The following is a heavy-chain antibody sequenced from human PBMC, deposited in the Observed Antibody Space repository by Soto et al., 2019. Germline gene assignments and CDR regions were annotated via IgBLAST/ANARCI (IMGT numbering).Heavy chain of an antibody. V-gene: IGHV4-59*01. CDR1: GGSISSYY. J-gene: IGHJ4*02. CDR3: ARVLYEHPDE. D-gene: IGHD3-16*01. Sequence: SETLSLTCTVSGGSISSYYWSWIRQPPGKGLEWIGYIYYSGSTNYNPSLKSRVTISVDTSKNQFSLKLSSVTAADTAVDYCARVLYEHPDEWGQGTLVTVSS. CDR2: IYYSGST.